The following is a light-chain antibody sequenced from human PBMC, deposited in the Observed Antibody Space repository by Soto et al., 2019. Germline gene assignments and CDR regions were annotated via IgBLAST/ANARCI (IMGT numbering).Light chain of an antibody. V-gene: IGLV2-14*01. CDR2: EVS. CDR1: SSDVGGYNY. J-gene: IGLJ3*02. CDR3: SSYTSSSTLDWV. Sequence: QSVLTQPASVSGSPGQSITISCTGTSSDVGGYNYVSWYQQHPGKAPKLMIYEVSNRPSGVSNRFSGSKSGNTASLTISELQAEDEADYYCSSYTSSSTLDWVFGGGTKLTVL.